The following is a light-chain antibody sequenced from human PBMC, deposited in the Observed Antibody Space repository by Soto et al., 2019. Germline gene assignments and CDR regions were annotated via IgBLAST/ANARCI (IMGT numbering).Light chain of an antibody. V-gene: IGLV2-8*01. Sequence: QSALTQPPSASGSPGQSVTISCTGTTSDVGGYNYVSWYQQHPGKAPKLLVYDVDKRPSGVPDRFSGSKSGNTASLTVSGLQAEDEADYYCSSYVGSNFHELFGGGTKLTVL. CDR1: TSDVGGYNY. CDR3: SSYVGSNFHEL. J-gene: IGLJ2*01. CDR2: DVD.